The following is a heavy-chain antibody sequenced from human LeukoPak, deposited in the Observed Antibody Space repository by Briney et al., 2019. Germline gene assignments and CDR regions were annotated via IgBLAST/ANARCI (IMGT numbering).Heavy chain of an antibody. J-gene: IGHJ5*02. D-gene: IGHD1-26*01. V-gene: IGHV3-21*01. CDR3: AGPEGSGSRA. CDR2: MITSTNYI. CDR1: GFTFSNYG. Sequence: GGSLRLSCVASGFTFSNYGMIWVRQGPGKGLEWVSMITSTNYIYYSNSVEGRFTISRDNSKNSLYLEMNSLRAEDTAVYYCAGPEGSGSRAWGQGTLVTVSS.